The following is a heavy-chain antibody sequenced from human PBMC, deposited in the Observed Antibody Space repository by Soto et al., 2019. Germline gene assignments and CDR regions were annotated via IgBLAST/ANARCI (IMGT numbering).Heavy chain of an antibody. V-gene: IGHV1-2*04. CDR3: ARANSPDYYGSGSNGTDY. CDR1: GYTFTGYY. J-gene: IGHJ4*02. D-gene: IGHD3-10*01. CDR2: INPNSGGT. Sequence: ASVKVSCKASGYTFTGYYMHWVRQAPGQGLEWMGWINPNSGGTNYAQKFQGWVTMTRDTSISTAYMELSRLRSDDTAVYYCARANSPDYYGSGSNGTDYWGQGTLVTGSS.